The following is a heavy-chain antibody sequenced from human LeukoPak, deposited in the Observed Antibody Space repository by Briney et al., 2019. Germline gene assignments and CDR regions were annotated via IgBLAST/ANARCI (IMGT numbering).Heavy chain of an antibody. V-gene: IGHV4-31*03. D-gene: IGHD4-11*01. J-gene: IGHJ6*03. CDR2: IYYSGST. Sequence: PSQTLSLTCTVSGGSISSGGYYWSWIRQHPGKGLEWIGYIYYSGSTYYNPSLKSRVTISVDTSKNQFSLKLSSVTAADTAVYYCARGAVSSNYGVFGYYYYYMDVWGKGTTVTVSS. CDR1: GGSISSGGYY. CDR3: ARGAVSSNYGVFGYYYYYMDV.